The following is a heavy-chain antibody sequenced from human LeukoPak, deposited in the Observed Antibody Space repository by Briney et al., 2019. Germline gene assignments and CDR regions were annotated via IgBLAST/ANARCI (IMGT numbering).Heavy chain of an antibody. J-gene: IGHJ5*02. CDR2: ISYDGSNK. D-gene: IGHD2-15*01. Sequence: PGRSLRLSCAASGFTFSSYAMHWVRQAPGKGLEWVAVISYDGSNKYYADSVKGRFTISRDNSKNTLYLQMNSLRAEDTAVYYCARAYCSGGSCYWFDPWGQGTLVTVSS. V-gene: IGHV3-30*04. CDR3: ARAYCSGGSCYWFDP. CDR1: GFTFSSYA.